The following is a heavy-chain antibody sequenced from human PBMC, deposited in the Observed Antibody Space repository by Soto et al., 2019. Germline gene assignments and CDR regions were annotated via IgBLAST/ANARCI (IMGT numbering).Heavy chain of an antibody. J-gene: IGHJ6*02. Sequence: HWVRQAPGQGLEWMGIINPSGGSTSYAQKFQGRVTMTRDTSTSTVYMELSSLRSEDTAVYYCARGTKRYYGSGHYGMDVWGQGTTVTSP. V-gene: IGHV1-46*01. CDR3: ARGTKRYYGSGHYGMDV. CDR2: INPSGGST. D-gene: IGHD3-10*01.